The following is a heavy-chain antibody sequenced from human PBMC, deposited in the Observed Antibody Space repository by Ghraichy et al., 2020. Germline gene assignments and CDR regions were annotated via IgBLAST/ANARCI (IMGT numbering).Heavy chain of an antibody. Sequence: GGSLRLSCAASGFTFSSYAMSWVRQAPGKGLEWVSAISGSGGSTYYADSVKGRFTISRDNSKNTLYLQMNSLRAEDTAVYYCAKDRAPSEEVVVIVDYWGQGTLVTVSS. CDR1: GFTFSSYA. V-gene: IGHV3-23*01. CDR2: ISGSGGST. J-gene: IGHJ4*02. CDR3: AKDRAPSEEVVVIVDY. D-gene: IGHD3-22*01.